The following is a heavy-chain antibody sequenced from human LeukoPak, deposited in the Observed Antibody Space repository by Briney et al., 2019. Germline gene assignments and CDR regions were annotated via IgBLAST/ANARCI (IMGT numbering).Heavy chain of an antibody. CDR1: GFTFSSYW. CDR3: ARDLGAPENYYYYYGMDA. J-gene: IGHJ6*02. D-gene: IGHD4/OR15-4a*01. Sequence: GGSLRLSCAASGFTFSSYWMSWVRQAPGKGLEWVANIKQDGSEKYYVDSVKGRFTISRDNAKNSLYLQMNSLRAEDTAVYYCARDLGAPENYYYYYGMDAWGQGTTVTVSS. V-gene: IGHV3-7*01. CDR2: IKQDGSEK.